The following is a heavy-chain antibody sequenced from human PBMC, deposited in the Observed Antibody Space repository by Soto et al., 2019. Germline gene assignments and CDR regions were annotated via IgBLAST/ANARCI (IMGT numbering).Heavy chain of an antibody. CDR3: ARVPPWGNSAGDYYIQHYDS. Sequence: GASVKVSFKSCGLTFTSYAIHWLRQAPGQRPQWMGWINGGSGNTKYSQDFQGRVTFTRDTFATTAYLELSSLRSEDTAVYYCARVPPWGNSAGDYYIQHYDSWGQGTPVTVSS. CDR2: INGGSGNT. J-gene: IGHJ4*02. CDR1: GLTFTSYA. D-gene: IGHD3-10*01. V-gene: IGHV1-3*01.